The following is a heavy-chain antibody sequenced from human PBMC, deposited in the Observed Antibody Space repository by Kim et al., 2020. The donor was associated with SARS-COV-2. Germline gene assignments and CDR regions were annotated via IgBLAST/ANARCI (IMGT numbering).Heavy chain of an antibody. J-gene: IGHJ4*02. CDR1: GFTFRNAW. Sequence: GGSLRLSCAAPGFTFRNAWMSWVRQAPGKGLEWVGLIKTKAEGGTAHYAAPVKGRFTISTDDSESTLYLQMNSLRTEDTAVYYCTADPQYYDSNAYYYPASLPLYWGQGTQVTVSS. V-gene: IGHV3-15*01. CDR3: TADPQYYDSNAYYYPASLPLY. CDR2: IKTKAEGGTA. D-gene: IGHD3-22*01.